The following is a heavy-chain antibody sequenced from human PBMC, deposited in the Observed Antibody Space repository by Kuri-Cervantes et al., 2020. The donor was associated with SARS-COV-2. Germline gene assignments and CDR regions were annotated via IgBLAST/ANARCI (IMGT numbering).Heavy chain of an antibody. CDR3: ARDPPTYYYDSSGYVSAFDI. CDR2: INPNSGGT. V-gene: IGHV1-2*02. CDR1: GYTFTGYY. Sequence: ASVKVSCKASGYTFTGYYMHWVRQAPGQGLEWMGWINPNSGGTNYAQKLQGRVTMTTDTSTSTAYMELRSLRSDDTAVYYCARDPPTYYYDSSGYVSAFDIWGQGTMVTVSS. J-gene: IGHJ3*02. D-gene: IGHD3-22*01.